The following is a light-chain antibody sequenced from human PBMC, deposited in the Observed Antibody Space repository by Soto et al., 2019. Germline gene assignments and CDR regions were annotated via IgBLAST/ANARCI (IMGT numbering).Light chain of an antibody. CDR1: QSVASSH. CDR3: QQYDSSPRT. J-gene: IGKJ1*01. CDR2: AAS. V-gene: IGKV3-20*01. Sequence: EVVLTQSPGTLSLSAGERATLSCRASQSVASSHLAWYQQKPGQAPRLLIYAASTRAAGVPDRFSGSGSGTDFTLTISRLEPEDFAVYYCQQYDSSPRTFGQGTKVEIK.